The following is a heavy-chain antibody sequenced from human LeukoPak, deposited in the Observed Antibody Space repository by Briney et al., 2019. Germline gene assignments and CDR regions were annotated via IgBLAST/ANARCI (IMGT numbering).Heavy chain of an antibody. D-gene: IGHD1-26*01. CDR3: ARGTPSGSYVHRFDP. V-gene: IGHV4-34*01. Sequence: KPSETLSLTCAVYGGSFSGYYWSWIRQPPGKGLEWIGEINHSGSTNYNPSLKSRVTISVDTSKNQFSLKLSSVTAADTAVYYCARGTPSGSYVHRFDPWGQGTLVTVSS. CDR2: INHSGST. J-gene: IGHJ5*02. CDR1: GGSFSGYY.